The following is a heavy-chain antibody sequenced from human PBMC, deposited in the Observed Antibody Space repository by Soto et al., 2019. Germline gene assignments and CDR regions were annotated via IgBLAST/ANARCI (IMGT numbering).Heavy chain of an antibody. CDR2: TYYRSKWYN. V-gene: IGHV6-1*01. CDR3: ARGSSTNKYNWFDP. J-gene: IGHJ5*02. D-gene: IGHD2-2*01. Sequence: SQTLSLTCAISGDSVSSNSAAWNWIRQSPSRGLEWLGRTYYRSKWYNDYAVSVKSRITINPDTFKNQFSLQLNSVTPEDTAVYYCARGSSTNKYNWFDPWGQGTLVTVSS. CDR1: GDSVSSNSAA.